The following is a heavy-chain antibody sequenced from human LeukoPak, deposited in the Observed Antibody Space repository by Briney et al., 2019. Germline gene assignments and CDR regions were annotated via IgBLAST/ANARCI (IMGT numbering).Heavy chain of an antibody. CDR1: GFTFSTYA. CDR3: AKSPEQLVDAFDI. D-gene: IGHD6-6*01. CDR2: IGGSGDFT. V-gene: IGHV3-23*01. J-gene: IGHJ3*02. Sequence: GGSLRLSCAASGFTFSTYAMSWVRQAPGKGLEWVSAIGGSGDFTYYAEYVRGRFTISRDNSKKTLYLQMNSLRAEDTAVYYCAKSPEQLVDAFDIWGQGTMVTVSS.